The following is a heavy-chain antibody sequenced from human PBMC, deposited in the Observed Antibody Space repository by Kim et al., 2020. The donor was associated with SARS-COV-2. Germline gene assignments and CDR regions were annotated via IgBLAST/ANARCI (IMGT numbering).Heavy chain of an antibody. V-gene: IGHV2-5*02. CDR1: GVSLSTSAVGVGWTVG. CDR3: AHNSHNAGSGSYCSRYAFDI. D-gene: IGHD3-10*01. Sequence: SGPTLVKLTQTLTLTCTFSGVSLSTSAVGVGWTVGVGWIRQPPGKALEWLALIYWDDDKRYSPSLKSRLTITKDTSKNQVVLTMTNMDPVDTATYYCAHNSHNAGSGSYCSRYAFDIWGQGTMVTVSS. CDR2: IYWDDDK. J-gene: IGHJ3*02.